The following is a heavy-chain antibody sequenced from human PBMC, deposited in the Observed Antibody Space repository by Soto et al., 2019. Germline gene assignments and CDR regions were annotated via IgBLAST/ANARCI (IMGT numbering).Heavy chain of an antibody. V-gene: IGHV2-5*02. Sequence: QITLKESGPTLVKPTQTLTLTCTFSGFSLSTSGVGVGWIRQPPGKALEWLALIYWDDDKRYSPSLKSRLTITKDTSKTQVVLTMTNMDPVDTATYYCAHSSTVYWPYYYYYWMDVWGQGTTVTVSS. CDR2: IYWDDDK. CDR1: GFSLSTSGVG. CDR3: AHSSTVYWPYYYYYWMDV. J-gene: IGHJ6*02. D-gene: IGHD3-9*01.